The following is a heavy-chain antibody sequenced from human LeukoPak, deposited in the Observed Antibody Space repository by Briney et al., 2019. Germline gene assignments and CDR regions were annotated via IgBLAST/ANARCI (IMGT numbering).Heavy chain of an antibody. CDR2: INHSGST. CDR1: GGSFSGYY. V-gene: IGHV4-34*01. CDR3: ARGFYSNYVPYYYYGMDV. J-gene: IGHJ6*02. Sequence: SETLSLTCAVYGGSFSGYYWSWIHQPPGKGLEWIGEINHSGSTNYNPSLKSRVTISVDTSKNQFSLKLSSVTAADTAVYYCARGFYSNYVPYYYYGMDVWGQGTTVTVSS. D-gene: IGHD4-11*01.